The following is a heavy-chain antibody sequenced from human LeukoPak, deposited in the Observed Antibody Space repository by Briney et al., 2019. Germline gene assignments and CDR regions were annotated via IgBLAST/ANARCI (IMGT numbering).Heavy chain of an antibody. V-gene: IGHV1-69*13. Sequence: SVKVSCKASGGTFSSNAISWVRQAPGQGLEWMGGIIPIFGTANYAQKFQGRVTITADESTSTAYMELSSLRSEDTAVYYCARGHCSSTSCYGYWFDPWGQGTLVTVSS. CDR3: ARGHCSSTSCYGYWFDP. CDR1: GGTFSSNA. J-gene: IGHJ5*02. D-gene: IGHD2-2*01. CDR2: IIPIFGTA.